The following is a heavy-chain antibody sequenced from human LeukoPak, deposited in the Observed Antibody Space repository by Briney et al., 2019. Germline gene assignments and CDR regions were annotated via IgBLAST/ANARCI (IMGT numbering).Heavy chain of an antibody. CDR1: GFTFSSYA. J-gene: IGHJ6*02. CDR3: AKALSSFMDV. V-gene: IGHV3-23*01. D-gene: IGHD6-6*01. Sequence: VGPLRLSCAASGFTFSSYAMSWVRQAPGKGLEWVSAISGSGGSTYYADSVKGRFTISRDNSKNTLYLQMNSLRAEDTAVYYCAKALSSFMDVWGQGTTVTVSS. CDR2: ISGSGGST.